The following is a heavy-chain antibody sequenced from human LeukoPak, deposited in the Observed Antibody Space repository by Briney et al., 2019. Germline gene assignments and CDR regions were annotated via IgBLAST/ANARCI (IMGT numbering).Heavy chain of an antibody. Sequence: GGSLRLSCSASGFTFSSYAMHWVRQAPGKGLEYVSAISSNGGSTYYADSVKGRFTISRDNSKNTLYLQMSSLRAEDTAVYYCVKAGRGVVAASTPFDYWGQGTLVTVSS. CDR1: GFTFSSYA. V-gene: IGHV3-64D*06. D-gene: IGHD2-15*01. CDR2: ISSNGGST. CDR3: VKAGRGVVAASTPFDY. J-gene: IGHJ4*02.